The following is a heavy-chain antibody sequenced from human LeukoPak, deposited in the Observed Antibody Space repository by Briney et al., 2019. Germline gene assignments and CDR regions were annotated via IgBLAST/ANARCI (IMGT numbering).Heavy chain of an antibody. J-gene: IGHJ1*01. D-gene: IGHD4-23*01. Sequence: GGSLRLSCAASGFTFSSYGMHWVRQAPGKGLEWVAVIWYDGSNKYYADSVKGRFTISRDNSKNTLYLQMNSLRAEDTAVYYCAKTTAVATPPLYFQNWGQGTLVTVSS. CDR3: AKTTAVATPPLYFQN. CDR2: IWYDGSNK. CDR1: GFTFSSYG. V-gene: IGHV3-33*06.